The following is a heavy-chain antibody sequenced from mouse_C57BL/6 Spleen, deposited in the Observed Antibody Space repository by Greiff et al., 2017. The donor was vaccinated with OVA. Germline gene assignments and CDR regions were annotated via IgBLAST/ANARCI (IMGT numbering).Heavy chain of an antibody. CDR1: GYTFTDYE. Sequence: VKLQESGAELVRPGASVTLSCKASGYTFTDYEMHWVKQTPVHGLEWIGAIDPETGGTAYNQKFKGKAILTADKSSSTAYMELRSLTSEDSAVYYCTRDYYGSSLWYFDVWGTGTTVTVSS. CDR2: IDPETGGT. V-gene: IGHV1-15*01. CDR3: TRDYYGSSLWYFDV. D-gene: IGHD1-1*01. J-gene: IGHJ1*03.